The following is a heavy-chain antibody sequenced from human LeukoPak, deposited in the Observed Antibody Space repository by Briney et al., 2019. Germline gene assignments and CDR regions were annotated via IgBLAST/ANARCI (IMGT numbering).Heavy chain of an antibody. Sequence: ASVKVSCKASGYTLTSYSVRWVRQAPGQGLEWMGWISAYNGNINYAQKLQGRVAMTTDTSTNTAYMELRSLRSDDTAVYYCARGDCSGGGCFLPEYFQHWGQGTLVTVSS. V-gene: IGHV1-18*04. CDR3: ARGDCSGGGCFLPEYFQH. J-gene: IGHJ1*01. CDR1: GYTLTSYS. CDR2: ISAYNGNI. D-gene: IGHD2-15*01.